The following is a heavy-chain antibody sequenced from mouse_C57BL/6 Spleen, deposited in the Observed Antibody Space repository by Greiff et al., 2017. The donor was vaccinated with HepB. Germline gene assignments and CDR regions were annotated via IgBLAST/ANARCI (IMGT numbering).Heavy chain of an antibody. D-gene: IGHD1-1*01. CDR1: GFNIKDDY. CDR3: TSIRSYYAMDY. V-gene: IGHV14-4*01. CDR2: IDPENGDT. Sequence: EVQLQQSGAELVRPGASVKLSCTASGFNIKDDYMHWVKQRPEQGLERIGWIDPENGDTEYASKFQGKATITAATSSNTAYLQLSSLTSEDTAVYNCTSIRSYYAMDYWGQGSAVTVAS. J-gene: IGHJ4*01.